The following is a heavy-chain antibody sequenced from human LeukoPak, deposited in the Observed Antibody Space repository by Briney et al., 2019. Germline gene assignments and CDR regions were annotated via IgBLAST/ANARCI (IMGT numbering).Heavy chain of an antibody. J-gene: IGHJ6*03. CDR1: GGSISSYY. CDR2: IYYSGST. Sequence: SETLSLTCTVSGGSISSYYWSWIRQPPGKGLEWIGYIYYSGSTNYNPSLKSRVTISVDTSKNQFSLKLSSVTAADTAVYYCARQRRMVYAIRYNYMDVWGKGTTVTVSS. D-gene: IGHD2-8*01. CDR3: ARQRRMVYAIRYNYMDV. V-gene: IGHV4-59*01.